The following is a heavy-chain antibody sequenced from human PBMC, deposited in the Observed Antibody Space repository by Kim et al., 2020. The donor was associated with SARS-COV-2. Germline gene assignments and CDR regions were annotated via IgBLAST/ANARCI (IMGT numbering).Heavy chain of an antibody. Sequence: GESLKISCKGSGYSFTSYWIGWVRQMPGKGLEWMGIIYPGDSDTRYSPSFQGQVTISADKSISTAYLQWSSLKASDTAMYYCARLSDRYCSSTSCPVGYWGQGTLVTVSS. V-gene: IGHV5-51*01. D-gene: IGHD2-2*01. CDR1: GYSFTSYW. CDR3: ARLSDRYCSSTSCPVGY. CDR2: IYPGDSDT. J-gene: IGHJ4*02.